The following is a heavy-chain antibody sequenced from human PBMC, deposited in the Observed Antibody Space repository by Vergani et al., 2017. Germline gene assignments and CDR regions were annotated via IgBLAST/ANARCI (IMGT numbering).Heavy chain of an antibody. V-gene: IGHV1-2*02. D-gene: IGHD3-22*01. Sequence: QVQLVQSGAEVKKPGASVKVSCKASGYTFTGYYMHWVRQAPGQGLEWMGWINPNSGGTNYAQKFQGRVTMTRGTSISTAYMELSRLRSDDTAVYYCARDAGYYDSSGYYPEYFQHWGQGTLVTVSS. CDR2: INPNSGGT. CDR1: GYTFTGYY. CDR3: ARDAGYYDSSGYYPEYFQH. J-gene: IGHJ1*01.